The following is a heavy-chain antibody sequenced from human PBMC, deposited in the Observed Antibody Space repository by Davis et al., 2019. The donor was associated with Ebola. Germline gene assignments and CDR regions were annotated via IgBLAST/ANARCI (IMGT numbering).Heavy chain of an antibody. D-gene: IGHD6-19*01. CDR2: IYYSGST. J-gene: IGHJ4*02. CDR1: GGSISSYY. CDR3: ARLALAVADPFDY. V-gene: IGHV4-39*01. Sequence: PGGSLRLSCTVSGGSISSYYWGWIRQPPGKGLEWIGSIYYSGSTYYNPSLKSRVTISVDTSKNQFSLKLSSVTAADTAVYYCARLALAVADPFDYWGQGTLVTVSS.